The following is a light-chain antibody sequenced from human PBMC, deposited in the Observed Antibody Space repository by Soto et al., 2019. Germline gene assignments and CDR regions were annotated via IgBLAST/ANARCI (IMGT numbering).Light chain of an antibody. CDR2: FAS. V-gene: IGKV1-39*01. J-gene: IGKJ3*01. CDR1: QDIDTD. Sequence: DIQMTQSPSSLSSFVGERVTITCRASQDIDTDVNWYQFKTVEAHKLLIYFASTLQTGVTYRFSGSGAGTDFTLPIANLQPEDFGIYYCQQSYSVPSLTFGPGTRVNIK. CDR3: QQSYSVPSLT.